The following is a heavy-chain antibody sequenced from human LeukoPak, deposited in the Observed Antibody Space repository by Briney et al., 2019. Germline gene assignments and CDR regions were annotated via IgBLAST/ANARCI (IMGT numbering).Heavy chain of an antibody. CDR2: ISGSGGST. J-gene: IGHJ3*02. D-gene: IGHD6-13*01. V-gene: IGHV3-23*01. CDR3: AEDGAAAGMIDAFDI. Sequence: PGGSLRLSCAASGFTFSSYAMSWVRQAPGKGLEWVSAISGSGGSTYYADSVKGRFTISRDNSKNTLYLQMNSLRAEDTAVYHCAEDGAAAGMIDAFDIWGQGTMVTVSS. CDR1: GFTFSSYA.